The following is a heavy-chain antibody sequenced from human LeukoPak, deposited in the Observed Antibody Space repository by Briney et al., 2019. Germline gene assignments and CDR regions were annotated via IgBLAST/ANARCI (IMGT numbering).Heavy chain of an antibody. D-gene: IGHD3-10*01. CDR3: AKRQVPSALGSFDF. J-gene: IGHJ4*02. V-gene: IGHV3-23*01. Sequence: GGSLRLSCAASGFSFNNYAMAWVRQVPGKGLEWVSSISARLDSTYYADSVKGRFTISRDNSKNTLYLQMNSLRAEDTAIYYCAKRQVPSALGSFDFWGQGTLVTASS. CDR1: GFSFNNYA. CDR2: ISARLDST.